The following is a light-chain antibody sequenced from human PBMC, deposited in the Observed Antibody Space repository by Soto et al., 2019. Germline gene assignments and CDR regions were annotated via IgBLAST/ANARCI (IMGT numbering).Light chain of an antibody. Sequence: QSALTQPASVSGSPGQSITISCTGTSXDIGSYDYVSWYQQHPGKAPNLIIYEVTDRPSGVSNRFSGSKSGNTASLTISGLQAEDEADYYCSSFTSTSTRLFGSGTK. V-gene: IGLV2-14*01. CDR3: SSFTSTSTRL. J-gene: IGLJ1*01. CDR2: EVT. CDR1: SXDIGSYDY.